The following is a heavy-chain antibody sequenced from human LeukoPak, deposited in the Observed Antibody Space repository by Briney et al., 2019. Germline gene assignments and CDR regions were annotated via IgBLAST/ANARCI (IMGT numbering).Heavy chain of an antibody. J-gene: IGHJ4*02. CDR3: AKDSVSDDVPFDY. Sequence: GGSLRLSCAASGFTFSSYDMSWVRQAPGKGLEWVSAISGSGGSTYYADSVKGRFTISRDNSKNTLYLQMNSLRAEDTAVYYCAKDSVSDDVPFDYWGQGTLVTVSS. CDR1: GFTFSSYD. CDR2: ISGSGGST. D-gene: IGHD1-1*01. V-gene: IGHV3-23*01.